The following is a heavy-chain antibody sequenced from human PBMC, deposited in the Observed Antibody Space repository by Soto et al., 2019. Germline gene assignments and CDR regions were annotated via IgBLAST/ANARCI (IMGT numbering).Heavy chain of an antibody. CDR2: IIPIFETA. J-gene: IGHJ4*02. V-gene: IGHV1-69*01. CDR1: GGTFNTFA. D-gene: IGHD6-13*01. Sequence: QVQLEQSGAEVKKPGSSVKVSCKASGGTFNTFAISWVRQAPGQGLEWIGGIIPIFETANYAQRLQDRLTITADESTRTAYMELSRLTSDDTVIYFCATSTSSSWQNDYWGLGTLVVVSS. CDR3: ATSTSSSWQNDY.